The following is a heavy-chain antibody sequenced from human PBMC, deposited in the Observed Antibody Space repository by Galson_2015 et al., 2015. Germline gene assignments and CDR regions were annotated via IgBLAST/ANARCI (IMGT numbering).Heavy chain of an antibody. CDR1: GFTFSSYS. CDR2: IGSSSTYI. Sequence: SLRLSCAASGFTFSSYSMNWVRQAPGKGLEWVSSIGSSSTYIYYADSVKGRFTISRDNAKNSLYLQMNSLRAEDTAVYYCARGGVYCSSTNCYFDYWGQGTLATVSS. J-gene: IGHJ4*02. D-gene: IGHD2-2*01. CDR3: ARGGVYCSSTNCYFDY. V-gene: IGHV3-21*01.